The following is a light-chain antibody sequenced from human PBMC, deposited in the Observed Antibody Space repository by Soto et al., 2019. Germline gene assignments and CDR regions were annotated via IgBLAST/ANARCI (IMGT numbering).Light chain of an antibody. V-gene: IGKV3-20*01. CDR2: GTS. CDR1: QSVSNNY. J-gene: IGKJ2*01. CDR3: PQYGSSPPYT. Sequence: EVVLTQSPGTLSLSPGERATLSCRASQSVSNNYLAWYQQKPGQSPKLLIFGTSDRATGIPDRISGSGSGTDFTLTISSLEPEDFAVYYCPQYGSSPPYTFGQGTKLEIK.